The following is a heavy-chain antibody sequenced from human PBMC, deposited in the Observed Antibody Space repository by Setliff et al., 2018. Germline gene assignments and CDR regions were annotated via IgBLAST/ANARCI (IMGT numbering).Heavy chain of an antibody. D-gene: IGHD3-10*01. V-gene: IGHV1-8*02. CDR3: ARAELLWFGGFDP. CDR1: GYTFTSYD. Sequence: ASVKVSCKASGYTFTSYDINWVRQATGQGLEWMGWMNPKNGDIFYAPKFAGRVTMTRNTSISTAYMELSSLRSEDTAVYYCARAELLWFGGFDPWGQGTLVTVSS. CDR2: MNPKNGDI. J-gene: IGHJ5*02.